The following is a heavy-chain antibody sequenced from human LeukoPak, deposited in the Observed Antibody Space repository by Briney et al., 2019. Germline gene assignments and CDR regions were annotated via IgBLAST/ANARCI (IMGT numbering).Heavy chain of an antibody. V-gene: IGHV5-51*01. J-gene: IGHJ6*02. D-gene: IGHD5-12*01. CDR1: GYSFTSYW. CDR2: IYPGDSDT. CDR3: ARHGSGYDRQYYGMDV. Sequence: GESLKISCKGSGYSFTSYWIGWVRQMPGKGLKWMGIIYPGDSDTRYSPSFQGQVTISADKSISTAYLQWSSLKASDTAMYYCARHGSGYDRQYYGMDVWGQGTTVTASS.